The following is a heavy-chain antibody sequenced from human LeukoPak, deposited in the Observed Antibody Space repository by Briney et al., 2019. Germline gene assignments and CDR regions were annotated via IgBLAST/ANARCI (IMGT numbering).Heavy chain of an antibody. CDR3: AACIAASGYAFDV. Sequence: ASVKVSCKASGLTFISLTVSWVRQAPGQGLEWLGWVSAYAGDTQYAQTLQGRVSMTTNTSTSTAYMELKSLRSDDTAIYYCAACIAASGYAFDVWGQGTITTVSS. CDR2: VSAYAGDT. V-gene: IGHV1-18*01. J-gene: IGHJ3*01. CDR1: GLTFISLT. D-gene: IGHD6-13*01.